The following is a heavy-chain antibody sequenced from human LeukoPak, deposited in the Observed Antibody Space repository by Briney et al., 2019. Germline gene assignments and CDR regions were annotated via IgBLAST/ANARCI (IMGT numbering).Heavy chain of an antibody. CDR2: ISSSSSTI. D-gene: IGHD3-16*01. CDR1: GFTFSSYS. V-gene: IGHV3-48*01. J-gene: IGHJ4*02. CDR3: AVRARERGRRDPRLGY. Sequence: GGSLRLSCAASGFTFSSYSMNWVRQAPGKGLEWVSYISSSSSTIYYADSVKGRFTISRDNAKNSLYLQMNSLRAEDTAVYYCAVRARERGRRDPRLGYWGQGTLVTVSS.